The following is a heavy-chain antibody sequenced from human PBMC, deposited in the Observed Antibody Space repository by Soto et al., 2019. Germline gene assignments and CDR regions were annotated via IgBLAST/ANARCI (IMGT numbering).Heavy chain of an antibody. D-gene: IGHD6-13*01. Sequence: QLQLQESGPGLVKPSETLSLTCTVSGGSISSSSYYWGWIRQPPGKGLEWIGSIYYSGSTYYNPSLKSRVTISVDTSKNQFSLKLSSVTAADTAVYYCARHGLVGIAAAGTRWFDPWGQGTLVTVSS. CDR3: ARHGLVGIAAAGTRWFDP. J-gene: IGHJ5*02. CDR1: GGSISSSSYY. V-gene: IGHV4-39*01. CDR2: IYYSGST.